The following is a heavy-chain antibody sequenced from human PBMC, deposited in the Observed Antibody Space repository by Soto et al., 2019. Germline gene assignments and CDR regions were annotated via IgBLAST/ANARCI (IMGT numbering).Heavy chain of an antibody. CDR3: ARHHGTTTSETWFDP. CDR1: GYTFFTYD. V-gene: IGHV1-18*01. CDR2: ISTYSGDT. D-gene: IGHD3-3*01. Sequence: QVHLVQSGVEVKTPGASVKVSCQASGYTFFTYDISWVRQAPGQGLEWMGGISTYSGDTKYAQKFQGRVTMTTDTSTTTAYLELRSLRSDDTAVYYFARHHGTTTSETWFDPWGQGTLVTVSS. J-gene: IGHJ5*02.